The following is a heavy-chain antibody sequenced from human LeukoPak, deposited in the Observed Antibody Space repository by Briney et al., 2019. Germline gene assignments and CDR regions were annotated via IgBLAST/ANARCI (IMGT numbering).Heavy chain of an antibody. CDR2: ISWNSGSI. V-gene: IGHV3-9*01. D-gene: IGHD4-17*01. Sequence: PGGSLRLSCAASGFTFDDYAMHWVRPAPGKGLEWVSGISWNSGSIGYADSVKGRFTISRDNAKNSLYLQMNSLRAEDTALYYCAKRPHFGDYGSPFDYWGQGTLVTVSS. J-gene: IGHJ4*02. CDR1: GFTFDDYA. CDR3: AKRPHFGDYGSPFDY.